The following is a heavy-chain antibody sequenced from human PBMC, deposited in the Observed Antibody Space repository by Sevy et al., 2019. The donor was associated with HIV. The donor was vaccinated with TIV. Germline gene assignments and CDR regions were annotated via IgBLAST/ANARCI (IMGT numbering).Heavy chain of an antibody. J-gene: IGHJ4*02. CDR2: ISPNSGGT. V-gene: IGHV1-2*06. CDR1: GYSFTAYF. Sequence: ASVKVSCKASGYSFTAYFLHWVRQATGQGLEWMGRISPNSGGTNFAQKFQGRVTMTRDTSSNTAYMELTSLKSDDTALYYCARASGPTVGAYFDYWGQGTLVTVSS. D-gene: IGHD3-10*01. CDR3: ARASGPTVGAYFDY.